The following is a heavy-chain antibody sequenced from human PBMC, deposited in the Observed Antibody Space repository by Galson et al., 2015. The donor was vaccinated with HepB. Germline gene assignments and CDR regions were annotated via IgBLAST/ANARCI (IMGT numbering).Heavy chain of an antibody. V-gene: IGHV3-30-3*01. J-gene: IGHJ6*02. D-gene: IGHD2-15*01. CDR2: ISYDGSNK. Sequence: SLRLSCAASGFTFSSYAMHWVRQAPGKGLEWVAVISYDGSNKYYADSVKGRFTISRDNSKNTLYLQMNSLRAEDTAVYYCARELTKGDCSGGSCYPMKRRYYYYGMDVWGQGTTVTVSS. CDR3: ARELTKGDCSGGSCYPMKRRYYYYGMDV. CDR1: GFTFSSYA.